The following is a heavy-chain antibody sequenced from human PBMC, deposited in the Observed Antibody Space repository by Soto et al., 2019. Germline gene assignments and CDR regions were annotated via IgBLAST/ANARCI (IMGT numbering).Heavy chain of an antibody. CDR3: ARGLQWSRSNWFGP. CDR2: IYYSGST. D-gene: IGHD3-10*01. V-gene: IGHV4-59*01. J-gene: IGHJ5*01. CDR1: GGSISSYY. Sequence: SETLSLTCTVSGGSISSYYWSWIRQPPGKGLEWIGYIYYSGSTNYNPSLKSRVTISVDTSKNQFSLKLSSVTAADTAVYYCARGLQWSRSNWFGPWGQGTLVTVSS.